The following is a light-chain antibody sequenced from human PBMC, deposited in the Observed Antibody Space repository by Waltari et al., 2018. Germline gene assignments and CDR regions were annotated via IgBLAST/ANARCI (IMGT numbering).Light chain of an antibody. CDR3: QQRTNWPLT. CDR2: DAS. CDR1: QSVSNF. V-gene: IGKV3-11*01. Sequence: EIVLTQSPATLSLSPGERATLSCRASQSVSNFLAWYQQKPGQAPRLLIYDASRRAAGIPARFSGSGSGTDFTLTISRLEPEDFAVFYCQQRTNWPLTFRGGTKLEVK. J-gene: IGKJ4*01.